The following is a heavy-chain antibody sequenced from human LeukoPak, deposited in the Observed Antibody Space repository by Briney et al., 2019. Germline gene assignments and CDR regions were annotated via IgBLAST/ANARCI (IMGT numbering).Heavy chain of an antibody. V-gene: IGHV4-4*07. CDR1: GGSISSYY. Sequence: PSETLSLTCTVSGGSISSYYWSWIRQPAGKGLEWIGRIYTSGSTNYNPSLKSRVTMSVDTSKNQFSLKLSSVTAADTAVYYCARGRPDYGSGTDLDYWGQGTLVTVSS. J-gene: IGHJ4*02. CDR3: ARGRPDYGSGTDLDY. CDR2: IYTSGST. D-gene: IGHD3-10*01.